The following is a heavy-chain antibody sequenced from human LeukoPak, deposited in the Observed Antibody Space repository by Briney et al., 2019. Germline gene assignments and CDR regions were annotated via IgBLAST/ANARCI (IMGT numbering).Heavy chain of an antibody. CDR3: AKGSAAVRPYYFDY. Sequence: PGGSLRLSCAASGFTFSTYVMSWVRQAPGKGLEWVSAMTGSGDSTYYLESVKGRFTISRDNSKNTLYLHTNSLRAEDTAVYYCAKGSAAVRPYYFDYWGQGTLVTVSS. V-gene: IGHV3-23*01. J-gene: IGHJ4*02. D-gene: IGHD6-25*01. CDR1: GFTFSTYV. CDR2: MTGSGDST.